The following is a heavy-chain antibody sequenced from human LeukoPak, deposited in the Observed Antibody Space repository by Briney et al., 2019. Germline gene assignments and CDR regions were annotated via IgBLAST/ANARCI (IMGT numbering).Heavy chain of an antibody. CDR2: ISSSSTTI. Sequence: PGGSLRLSCAASGFTFSSYSMNWVRQAPGKGLEWVSYISSSSTTIYYADSLKCRFTISRDNGKNSLYLQMNSLRDEDTAVYYCARDRYCGGDCYSNAFDIWGQGTMVTVSS. V-gene: IGHV3-48*02. J-gene: IGHJ3*02. D-gene: IGHD2-21*02. CDR3: ARDRYCGGDCYSNAFDI. CDR1: GFTFSSYS.